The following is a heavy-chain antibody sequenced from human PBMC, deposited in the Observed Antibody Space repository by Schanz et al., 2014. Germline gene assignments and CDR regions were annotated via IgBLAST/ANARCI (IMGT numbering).Heavy chain of an antibody. Sequence: VQLVESGGGVVQPGGSLRLSCAASGFTFSNYWMSWVRQAPGKGLEWVANIKQDESERSYVDSVKGRFTISRDNAKNSLYLQMNSLRADDTAVYYCARDKGGYYPFDYWGQGTLVTVSS. J-gene: IGHJ4*02. CDR3: ARDKGGYYPFDY. V-gene: IGHV3-7*01. D-gene: IGHD3-3*01. CDR1: GFTFSNYW. CDR2: IKQDESER.